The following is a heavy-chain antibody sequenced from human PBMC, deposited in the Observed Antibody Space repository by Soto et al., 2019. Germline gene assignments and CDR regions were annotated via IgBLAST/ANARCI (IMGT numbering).Heavy chain of an antibody. CDR1: VDSISRCYY. CDR2: IYYGGST. CDR3: AKVGTNYPDYYYGMDV. J-gene: IGHJ6*02. D-gene: IGHD1-7*01. Sequence: ALSLPFAVSVDSISRCYYWSCVRQLPLKGLECILYIYYGGSTFYNPSLRSRVTISIDTSDTSKNQFSLRLDSVTAADTAVYYCAKVGTNYPDYYYGMDVWGQGTTVTVSS. V-gene: IGHV4-31*11.